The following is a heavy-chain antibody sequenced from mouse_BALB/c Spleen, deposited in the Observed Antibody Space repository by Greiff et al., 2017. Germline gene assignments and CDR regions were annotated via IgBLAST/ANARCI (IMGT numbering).Heavy chain of an antibody. J-gene: IGHJ2*01. D-gene: IGHD1-1*01. V-gene: IGHV5-17*02. CDR2: ISSGSSTI. CDR1: GFTFSSFG. CDR3: STGFDY. Sequence: EVQVVESGGGLVQPGGSRKLSCAASGFTFSSFGMHWVRQAPGKGLEWVAYISSGSSTIYYADTVKGRFTISRDNPKNTLFLQMTSLRSEDTAMYYCSTGFDYWGQGTTLTVSS.